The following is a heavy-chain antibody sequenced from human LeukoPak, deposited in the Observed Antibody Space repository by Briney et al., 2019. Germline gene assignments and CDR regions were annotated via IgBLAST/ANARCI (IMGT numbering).Heavy chain of an antibody. J-gene: IGHJ6*03. CDR2: ISAYNGNT. V-gene: IGHV1-18*01. Sequence: ASVKVSCKXSGYTFTSYGISWVRQAPGQGLEWMGWISAYNGNTNYSQKLQGRVTMTTDTSTSTAYMELRSLRSDDTAVYDCAVGWLRPTYYYYMDVWGKGTTVTVSS. D-gene: IGHD5-12*01. CDR3: AVGWLRPTYYYYMDV. CDR1: GYTFTSYG.